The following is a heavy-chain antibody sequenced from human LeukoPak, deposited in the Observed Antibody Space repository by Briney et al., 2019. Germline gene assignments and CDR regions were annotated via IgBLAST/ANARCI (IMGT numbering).Heavy chain of an antibody. CDR1: GGSISSSSYY. J-gene: IGHJ4*02. CDR3: ARGRGEAMTTVTTIDY. D-gene: IGHD4-17*01. Sequence: SETLSLTCTVSGGSISSSSYYWGWIRQPPGKGLEWIGSIYYSGSTYYNPSLKSRVTISVDTSKNQFSLKLSSVTAADTAVYYCARGRGEAMTTVTTIDYWGQGTLVTVSS. CDR2: IYYSGST. V-gene: IGHV4-39*01.